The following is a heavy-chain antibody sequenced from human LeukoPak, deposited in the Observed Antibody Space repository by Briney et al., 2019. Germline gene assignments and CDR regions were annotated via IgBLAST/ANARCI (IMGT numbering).Heavy chain of an antibody. CDR3: ARDARLRYFDWPRKLIPYCVGY. J-gene: IGHJ4*02. D-gene: IGHD3-9*01. CDR1: GGSFSGYY. Sequence: SETLSLTCPVYGGSFSGYYWSWIRQPPGKGLEWIGEINHSGSTNSNPSLKSRVTISVDTSKKQFSLKLSSLTAAETAVYYCARDARLRYFDWPRKLIPYCVGYWGRGTLVTVS. V-gene: IGHV4-34*01. CDR2: INHSGST.